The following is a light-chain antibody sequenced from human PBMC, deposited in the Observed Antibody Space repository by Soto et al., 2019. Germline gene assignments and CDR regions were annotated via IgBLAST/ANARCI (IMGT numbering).Light chain of an antibody. V-gene: IGKV3-15*01. Sequence: EIVMTHSPSTLSLSPVERATLSCRASQSVSSNLAWYQQKPGQAPRLLIYGASTRATDVPARFSGSGSGTEFTLTISSLQSEDFAVYYCQQYNNWPETFGQGTKVDIK. CDR1: QSVSSN. CDR3: QQYNNWPET. J-gene: IGKJ1*01. CDR2: GAS.